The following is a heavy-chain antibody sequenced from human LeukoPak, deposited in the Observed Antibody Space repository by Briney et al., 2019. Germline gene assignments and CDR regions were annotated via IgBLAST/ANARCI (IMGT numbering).Heavy chain of an antibody. CDR3: ATQEGHDYGDLNWFDP. J-gene: IGHJ5*02. Sequence: SETLSLTCTVSGGYISSSSYYWGWIRQPPGKGLEWIGSIYYSGSTYYNPSLKSRVTISVDTSKNQFSLKLSSVTAADTAVYYCATQEGHDYGDLNWFDPWGQGTLVTVSS. V-gene: IGHV4-39*01. CDR2: IYYSGST. D-gene: IGHD4-17*01. CDR1: GGYISSSSYY.